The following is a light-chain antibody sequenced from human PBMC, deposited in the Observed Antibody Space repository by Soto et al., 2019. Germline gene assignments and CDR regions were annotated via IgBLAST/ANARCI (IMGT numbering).Light chain of an antibody. CDR2: GAS. CDR3: QPYGTSPIT. V-gene: IGKV3-20*01. CDR1: QTVSSN. Sequence: ENVLTQSPGTLSLSPGERATLSCRASQTVSSNLTWYQQRPGQAPRLLISGASRRATGITDRFSGSGSGTDFTLTISRLEPEDFALYYCQPYGTSPITLGQGTRLEIK. J-gene: IGKJ5*01.